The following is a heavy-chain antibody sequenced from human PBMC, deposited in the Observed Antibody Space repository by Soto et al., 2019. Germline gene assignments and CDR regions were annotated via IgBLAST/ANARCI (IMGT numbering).Heavy chain of an antibody. V-gene: IGHV1-69*13. Sequence: SVKVSCKTSGGTFSSYAISWVRQAPGQGLEWMGGIIPIFGTANYAQKFQGRVTITADESTSTAYMELSSLRSEDTAVYYCARTEYYDSSGYSSFDYWGQGTLVTVSS. CDR1: GGTFSSYA. CDR2: IIPIFGTA. CDR3: ARTEYYDSSGYSSFDY. D-gene: IGHD3-22*01. J-gene: IGHJ4*02.